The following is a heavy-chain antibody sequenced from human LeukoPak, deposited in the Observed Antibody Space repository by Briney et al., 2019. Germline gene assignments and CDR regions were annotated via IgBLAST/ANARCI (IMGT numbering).Heavy chain of an antibody. CDR1: GYTFTSYG. CDR2: ISAYNGNT. Sequence: GASVKVSCKASGYTFTSYGISWVRQAPGQGLEWMGWISAYNGNTNYAQKLQGRVTMTTDTSTSTAYMELRSLRSDDTAVYYCVRDPQWLVARVRYHWFDPWGQGTLVTVSS. V-gene: IGHV1-18*01. J-gene: IGHJ5*02. D-gene: IGHD6-19*01. CDR3: VRDPQWLVARVRYHWFDP.